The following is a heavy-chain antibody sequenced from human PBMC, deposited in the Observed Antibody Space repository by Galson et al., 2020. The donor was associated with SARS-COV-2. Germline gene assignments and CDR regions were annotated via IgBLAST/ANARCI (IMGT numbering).Heavy chain of an antibody. CDR1: AGSISSSIYY. Sequence: SETLSLTCTVSAGSISSSIYYWGWIRQPPGKGLEWIGSIYSSGSTYYNPSLKSRVTISVDTSKNQFSLRLSSVTAADTAVYYRARVGALWHFDYWGQGTLVTVSS. CDR2: IYSSGST. V-gene: IGHV4-39*07. D-gene: IGHD1-26*01. CDR3: ARVGALWHFDY. J-gene: IGHJ4*02.